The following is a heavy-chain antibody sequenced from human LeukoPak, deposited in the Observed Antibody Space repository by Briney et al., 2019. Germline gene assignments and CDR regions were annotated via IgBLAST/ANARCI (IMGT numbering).Heavy chain of an antibody. V-gene: IGHV1-18*01. CDR2: IRANIVRT. D-gene: IGHD5-18*01. J-gene: IGHJ4*02. CDR3: ARVWWIQPNPGFDY. Sequence: SPKPSCTASRVTLTSVGTSWVRHAPRQGLEWIGLIRANIVRTNYTPKSQGRVTMTTDTSTNTAYMELRSLTSDDTAVYYCARVWWIQPNPGFDYWGQGTLVTVSS. CDR1: RVTLTSVG.